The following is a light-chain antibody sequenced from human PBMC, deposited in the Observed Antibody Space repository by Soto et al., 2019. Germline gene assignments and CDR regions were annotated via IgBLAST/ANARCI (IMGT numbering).Light chain of an antibody. Sequence: DIKMTQSPSTLSASVGDRVTITCRASQSIIRWLAWYQQKPGKAPKFLIYMASSLESGVPSRFSGSGSVTEVTLTISSLQAEDVATYFCQQYYSYTWTFGQGTKVEI. V-gene: IGKV1-5*03. CDR2: MAS. CDR3: QQYYSYTWT. J-gene: IGKJ1*01. CDR1: QSIIRW.